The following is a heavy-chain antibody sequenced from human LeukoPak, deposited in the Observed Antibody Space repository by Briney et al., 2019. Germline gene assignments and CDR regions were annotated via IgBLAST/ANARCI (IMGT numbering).Heavy chain of an antibody. V-gene: IGHV4-59*12. Sequence: SETLSLTCSVSGDSIRNYYWSWIRQPPGKGLEWIAYIYHSGDTNYNPSLKSRVTISVDTSKNQFSLKLSSVTAADTAVYYCARDSSYRNWFDPWGQGTLVTVSS. CDR3: ARDSSYRNWFDP. D-gene: IGHD6-6*01. CDR2: IYHSGDT. CDR1: GDSIRNYY. J-gene: IGHJ5*02.